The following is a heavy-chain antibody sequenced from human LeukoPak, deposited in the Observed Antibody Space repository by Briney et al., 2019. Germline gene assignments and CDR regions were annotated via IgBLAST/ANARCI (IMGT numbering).Heavy chain of an antibody. CDR3: ARDLAAAAQEDPYYYGMDV. Sequence: ASVKVSCKASGYTFTGYYMHWVRQAPGQGLEWMGWINPNSGGTNYAQKFQGWVTMTRDTSISTAYMELSRLRSDDTAVYYCARDLAAAAQEDPYYYGMDVWGQGTTVTVSS. CDR1: GYTFTGYY. V-gene: IGHV1-2*04. D-gene: IGHD6-13*01. CDR2: INPNSGGT. J-gene: IGHJ6*02.